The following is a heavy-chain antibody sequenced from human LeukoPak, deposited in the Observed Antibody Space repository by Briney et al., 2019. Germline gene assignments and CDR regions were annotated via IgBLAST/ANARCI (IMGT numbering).Heavy chain of an antibody. CDR2: ISGSGGGT. CDR1: GFTFSSYV. Sequence: GGSLRLSCAASGFTFSSYVMSWVRQAPGKGLEWVSAISGSGGGTYYADSVKGRFTISRDNSKNTLYLQMNSLRAEDTAVYYCAKSHLGYCSSTSCYPYFDYWGQGTLVTVSS. J-gene: IGHJ4*02. D-gene: IGHD2-2*01. V-gene: IGHV3-23*01. CDR3: AKSHLGYCSSTSCYPYFDY.